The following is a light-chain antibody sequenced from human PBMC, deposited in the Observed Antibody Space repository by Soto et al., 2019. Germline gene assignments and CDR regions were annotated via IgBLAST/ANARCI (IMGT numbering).Light chain of an antibody. CDR2: DTS. J-gene: IGLJ3*02. CDR1: SSNIGKYH. V-gene: IGLV1-51*01. Sequence: QSVLTQPPSVSAAPGQKVTISCSGSSSNIGKYHVSWYHQVPGTAPKLLIHDTSERPSGIPDRFSGSKSGTSATLGITGLQTGVEADYYCGTWDSSLSAEVFGGGTKLTVL. CDR3: GTWDSSLSAEV.